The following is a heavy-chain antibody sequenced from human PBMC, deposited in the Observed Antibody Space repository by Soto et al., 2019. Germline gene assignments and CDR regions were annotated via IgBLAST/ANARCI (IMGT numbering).Heavy chain of an antibody. CDR3: VKDESINWSSGHFPH. J-gene: IGHJ1*01. CDR2: INWNSGSI. Sequence: PVGSLRLSCAASGFTFDDYAMHWVRQVPGKGLEWVSGINWNSGSIGYADSVKGRFAISRDNAKNSLHLQMNSLRAEDTAFYYCVKDESINWSSGHFPHWGKGTLVTASP. V-gene: IGHV3-9*01. D-gene: IGHD6-13*01. CDR1: GFTFDDYA.